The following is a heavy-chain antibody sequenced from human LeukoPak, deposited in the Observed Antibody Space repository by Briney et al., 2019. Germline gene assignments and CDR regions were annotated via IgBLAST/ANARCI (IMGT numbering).Heavy chain of an antibody. D-gene: IGHD3-16*02. J-gene: IGHJ4*02. CDR1: GYSISSGYY. CDR2: IYHSGST. Sequence: SETLSLTCTVSGYSISSGYYWGWIRQPPGKGLEWIGSIYHSGSTYYNPSLKSRVTISVDTSKNQFSLKLSSVTAADTAVYYCARSGRSYRTLGLNYFDYWGQGTLVTVSS. CDR3: ARSGRSYRTLGLNYFDY. V-gene: IGHV4-38-2*02.